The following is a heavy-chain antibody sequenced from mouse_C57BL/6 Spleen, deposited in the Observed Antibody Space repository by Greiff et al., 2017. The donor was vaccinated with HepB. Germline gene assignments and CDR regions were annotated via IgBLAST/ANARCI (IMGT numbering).Heavy chain of an antibody. D-gene: IGHD2-5*01. CDR1: GYTFTSYW. V-gene: IGHV1-69*01. Sequence: QVQLKQPGAELVMPGASVKLSCKASGYTFTSYWMHWVKQRPGQGLEWIGEIDPSDSYTNYNQKFKGKSTLTVDKSSSTAYMQLSSLTSEDSAVYYCARFPSYYSNPWFAYWGQGTLVTVSA. CDR3: ARFPSYYSNPWFAY. J-gene: IGHJ3*01. CDR2: IDPSDSYT.